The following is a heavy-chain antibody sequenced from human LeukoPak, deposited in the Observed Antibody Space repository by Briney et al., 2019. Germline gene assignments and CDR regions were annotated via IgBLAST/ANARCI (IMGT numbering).Heavy chain of an antibody. CDR1: GYTFTDYY. J-gene: IGHJ4*02. V-gene: IGHV1-2*02. D-gene: IGHD4/OR15-4a*01. CDR3: AVRAIDY. CDR2: INPNSGGT. Sequence: ASVTVSFTASGYTFTDYYMHWVRQAPGQGLEWMGWINPNSGGTNYAQKFQGRVTMTRDTSISTAYMELSRLRSDDTDVYFCAVRAIDYWGQGTLVTVSS.